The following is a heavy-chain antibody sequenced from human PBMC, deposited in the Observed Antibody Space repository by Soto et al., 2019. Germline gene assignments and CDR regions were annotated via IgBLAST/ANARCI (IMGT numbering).Heavy chain of an antibody. J-gene: IGHJ6*02. D-gene: IGHD2-21*01. Sequence: QVQLQESGPGLVKPSQTLSLTCTVSGGSISSGGYYWSWIRQHPGKGLEWIGYIYYSGSTYYNPSLRSRVTISVDASKNQFSLKLCSVTAADTAVYYCAASCVGCGGFNYYGMDVWGQGTTVTVSS. V-gene: IGHV4-31*03. CDR2: IYYSGST. CDR3: AASCVGCGGFNYYGMDV. CDR1: GGSISSGGYY.